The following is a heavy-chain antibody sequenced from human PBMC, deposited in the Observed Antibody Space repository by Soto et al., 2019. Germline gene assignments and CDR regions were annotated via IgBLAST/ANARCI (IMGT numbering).Heavy chain of an antibody. CDR2: ISDDGSTA. CDR1: GFTFSAYW. D-gene: IGHD1-1*01. V-gene: IGHV3-74*01. CDR3: ARGPRVSSTGTGAH. J-gene: IGHJ4*02. Sequence: PWGSLRISCAFSGFTFSAYWMHWVRQVPGKGLTWVSRISDDGSTATYADSVKGRFIISRDNAKNTLYLEMNTLRADDSGLYYCARGPRVSSTGTGAHWGRGTMVTVSS.